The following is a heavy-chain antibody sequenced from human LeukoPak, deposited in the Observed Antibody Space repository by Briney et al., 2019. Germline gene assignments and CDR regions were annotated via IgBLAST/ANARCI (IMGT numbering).Heavy chain of an antibody. D-gene: IGHD4-17*01. CDR2: IYSGGST. J-gene: IGHJ6*02. CDR1: GFTFSSYA. Sequence: PGGSLRLSCVASGFTFSSYAMSWVRQAPGKGLEWVSVIYSGGSTYYADSVKGRFTTSRDNSKNTLYLQMNSLRAEDTAVYYCARGRTVMDVWGQGTTVTVSS. V-gene: IGHV3-66*01. CDR3: ARGRTVMDV.